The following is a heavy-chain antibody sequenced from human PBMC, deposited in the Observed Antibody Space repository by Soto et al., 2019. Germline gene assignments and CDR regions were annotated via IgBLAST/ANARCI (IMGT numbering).Heavy chain of an antibody. Sequence: GGSLRLSCAASGFTFSSYGMHWVRQAPGKGLEWVAVIWYDGSNKYYADSVKGRFTISRDNSKNMLYLQMNSLRAEDTAIYYCASRSPALDYWGQGTLVTVSS. CDR3: ASRSPALDY. D-gene: IGHD2-2*01. CDR2: IWYDGSNK. J-gene: IGHJ4*02. CDR1: GFTFSSYG. V-gene: IGHV3-33*01.